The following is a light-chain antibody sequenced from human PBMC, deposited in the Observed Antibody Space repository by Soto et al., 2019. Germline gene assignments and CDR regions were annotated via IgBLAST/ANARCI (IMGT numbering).Light chain of an antibody. J-gene: IGKJ1*01. CDR1: QSVSSS. CDR2: DTS. V-gene: IGKV3-15*01. Sequence: EIVMTQSPATLSVSPGERATVSCRASQSVSSSLAWYKQKPGQAPRLLIYDTSTRATGFPARFSGSGSGTEFTLASRRRQSEAFAVYYCQQYTCGGTFGQETKVEIK. CDR3: QQYTCGGT.